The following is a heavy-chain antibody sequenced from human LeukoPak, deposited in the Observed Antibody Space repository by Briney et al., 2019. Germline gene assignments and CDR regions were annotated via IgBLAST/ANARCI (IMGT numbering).Heavy chain of an antibody. Sequence: PSETLSLTCTVSGDSISNGGYYWTWIRQPPGKGLQWIGYIYHSGNTYYNPSLQSRFTISVDTSNNQFSLRLSSVTAADTAVYYCARDSSGGYGCLDFWGQGTLVTVSS. CDR3: ARDSSGGYGCLDF. CDR1: GDSISNGGYY. D-gene: IGHD5-12*01. J-gene: IGHJ4*02. V-gene: IGHV4-30-4*01. CDR2: IYHSGNT.